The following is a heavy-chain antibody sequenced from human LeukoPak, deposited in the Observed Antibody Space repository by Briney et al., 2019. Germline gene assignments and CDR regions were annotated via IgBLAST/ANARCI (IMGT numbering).Heavy chain of an antibody. V-gene: IGHV1-8*03. CDR2: MNPNSGNT. D-gene: IGHD2-2*01. CDR1: GYTFTSYD. Sequence: GASVKVSCKASGYTFTSYDINWVRQATGQGLEWMGWMNPNSGNTGYAQKFQGRVTITRNTSISTAYMELSSLRSEDTAVYYCARVGVMCSSTSCFDAFDIWGQGTMVTVPS. CDR3: ARVGVMCSSTSCFDAFDI. J-gene: IGHJ3*02.